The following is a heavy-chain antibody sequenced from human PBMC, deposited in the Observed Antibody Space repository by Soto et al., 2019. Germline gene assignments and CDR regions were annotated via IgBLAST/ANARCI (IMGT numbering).Heavy chain of an antibody. Sequence: GVSLRLSCAASGFTFSSYAMHWVRQAPGKRLEWVAVISYDGSNKYYADSVKGRFTISRDNSKNTLYLQMNSLRAEDTAVYYCARESLNWFDPWGQGTLVTVSS. CDR3: ARESLNWFDP. CDR2: ISYDGSNK. V-gene: IGHV3-30-3*01. CDR1: GFTFSSYA. J-gene: IGHJ5*02.